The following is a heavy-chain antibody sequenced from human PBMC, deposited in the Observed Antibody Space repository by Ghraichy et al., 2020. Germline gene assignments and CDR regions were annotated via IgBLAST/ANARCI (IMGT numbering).Heavy chain of an antibody. J-gene: IGHJ4*02. D-gene: IGHD3-22*01. CDR1: GFTFSSYA. Sequence: GGSLRLSCAASGFTFSSYAMSWVRQAPGKGLEWVSAISGSGGSTYYADSVKGRFTISRDNSKNTLYLQMNSLRAEDTAVYYCAKDQGEKNYYDSSGYYAFDYWGQGTLVTVSS. V-gene: IGHV3-23*01. CDR3: AKDQGEKNYYDSSGYYAFDY. CDR2: ISGSGGST.